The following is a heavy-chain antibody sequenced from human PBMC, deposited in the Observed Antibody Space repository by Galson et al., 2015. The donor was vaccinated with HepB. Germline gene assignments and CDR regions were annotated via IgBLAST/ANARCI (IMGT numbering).Heavy chain of an antibody. V-gene: IGHV3-21*01. CDR2: ISSSSSYI. J-gene: IGHJ6*02. CDR1: GFTFSSYS. CDR3: ARDQGSGWHYNYYGMDV. Sequence: SLRLSCAASGFTFSSYSMNWVRQAPGKGLEWVSCISSSSSYIYYADSVKGRVTITRDKAKNSHYLQLNSMRAEDTAVYYCARDQGSGWHYNYYGMDVWGQGTTVTVSS. D-gene: IGHD6-19*01.